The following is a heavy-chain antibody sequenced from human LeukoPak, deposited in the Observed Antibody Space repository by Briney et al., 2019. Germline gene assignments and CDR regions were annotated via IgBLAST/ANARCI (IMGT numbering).Heavy chain of an antibody. Sequence: GGSLRLSCAASGFTFSSYAMSWVRQAPGKGLEWVSGISGSGGSTYYADSVKGRFTISRDNSKNTLYLQMNSLRAEGTAVYYCARGDYYGSGSYYNGPLDAFDIWGQGTMVTVSS. J-gene: IGHJ3*02. V-gene: IGHV3-23*01. D-gene: IGHD3-10*01. CDR1: GFTFSSYA. CDR2: ISGSGGST. CDR3: ARGDYYGSGSYYNGPLDAFDI.